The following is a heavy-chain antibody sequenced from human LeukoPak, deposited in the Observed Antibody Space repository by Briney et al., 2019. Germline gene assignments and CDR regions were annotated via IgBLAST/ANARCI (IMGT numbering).Heavy chain of an antibody. J-gene: IGHJ3*02. CDR3: ARHRGDSGYDYRELFGAFDI. V-gene: IGHV5-51*01. CDR1: GYSFTSCW. D-gene: IGHD5-12*01. CDR2: IYPGDSDT. Sequence: GESLKISCKGSGYSFTSCWIGWVRQMPGKGLEWMGIIYPGDSDTRYSPSFQGQVTISADKSISTAYLQWSSLKASDTAMYYCARHRGDSGYDYRELFGAFDIWGQGTMVTVSS.